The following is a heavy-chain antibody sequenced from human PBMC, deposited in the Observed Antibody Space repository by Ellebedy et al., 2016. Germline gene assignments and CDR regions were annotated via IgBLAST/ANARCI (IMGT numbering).Heavy chain of an antibody. CDR3: AGGELLSLFDY. D-gene: IGHD3-10*01. V-gene: IGHV3-48*02. CDR2: ISGSSNTA. J-gene: IGHJ4*02. CDR1: GFTFTNYN. Sequence: GESLKISXAASGFTFTNYNSNWVRQGPGKGLEWVSYISGSSNTAYYADSVEGRFTISRDTAKRVLYLQMNSLRDEDTGVYYCAGGELLSLFDYWGQGTLVTVSS.